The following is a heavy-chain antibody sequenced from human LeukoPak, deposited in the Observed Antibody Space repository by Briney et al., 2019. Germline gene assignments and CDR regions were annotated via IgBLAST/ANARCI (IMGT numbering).Heavy chain of an antibody. D-gene: IGHD6-13*01. V-gene: IGHV3-30*02. CDR2: IRYDGRNK. J-gene: IGHJ4*02. CDR1: GFTFSTYG. Sequence: GGSLRLSCTASGFTFSTYGMHWVRQAPGKGLEWVAFIRYDGRNKYFADSVKGRFTISRDNSKNTLSLQMNSLRAEDTAVYYCAKDLRGVAAAGLFDYWGQGTLVTVSP. CDR3: AKDLRGVAAAGLFDY.